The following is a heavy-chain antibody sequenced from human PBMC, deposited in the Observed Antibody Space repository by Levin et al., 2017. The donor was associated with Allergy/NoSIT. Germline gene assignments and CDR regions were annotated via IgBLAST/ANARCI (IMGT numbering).Heavy chain of an antibody. J-gene: IGHJ6*02. CDR3: ARGSVGAPFLDYYYGMDV. V-gene: IGHV1-69*04. CDR1: GGTFSSYA. D-gene: IGHD1-26*01. CDR2: IIPILGIA. Sequence: KISCKASGGTFSSYAISWVRQAPGQGLEWMGRIIPILGIANYAQKFQGRVTITADKSTSTAYMELSSLRSEDTAVYYCARGSVGAPFLDYYYGMDVWGQGTTVTVSS.